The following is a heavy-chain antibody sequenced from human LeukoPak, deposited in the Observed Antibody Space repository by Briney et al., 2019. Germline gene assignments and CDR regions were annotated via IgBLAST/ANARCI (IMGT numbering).Heavy chain of an antibody. CDR2: IYYSGIT. CDR1: GGSISSGGYY. V-gene: IGHV4-31*03. J-gene: IGHJ2*01. CDR3: ARATDGGSWMGWYFDL. Sequence: SQTLSLTCTVSGGSISSGGYYWSWIRQHPGKGLEWIGYIYYSGITYYNASLRSRVTLSVDTSRNQFSLKLSSVTAADTAVYYCARATDGGSWMGWYFDLWGRGTLATVSS. D-gene: IGHD2-15*01.